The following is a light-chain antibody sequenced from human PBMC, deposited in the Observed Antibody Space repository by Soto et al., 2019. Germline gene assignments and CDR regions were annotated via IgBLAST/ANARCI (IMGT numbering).Light chain of an antibody. J-gene: IGKJ1*01. CDR1: QSVSSY. V-gene: IGKV3-11*01. Sequence: EIVLTQSPATLSLSPGDRATLSCRASQSVSSYLAWYQQKPGQAPRLLIYDASNRATGIPARFSGSGSGTDFTLTISSLEPEDFAVYYCQQRSNWPRTFGQGNKVEIK. CDR2: DAS. CDR3: QQRSNWPRT.